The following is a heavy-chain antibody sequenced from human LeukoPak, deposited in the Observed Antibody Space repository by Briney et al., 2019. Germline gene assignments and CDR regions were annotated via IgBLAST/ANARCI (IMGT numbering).Heavy chain of an antibody. CDR3: ARPERTWIQGPYGMGV. Sequence: GGSLRLSCAASGFTFSSYSMNWVRQAPGKGLEWVSSISSSSSYIYYADSVKGRFTISRDNAKNSLYLQMNSLRAEDTAVYYCARPERTWIQGPYGMGVWGQGTTVTVSS. CDR1: GFTFSSYS. J-gene: IGHJ6*02. D-gene: IGHD5-18*01. V-gene: IGHV3-21*01. CDR2: ISSSSSYI.